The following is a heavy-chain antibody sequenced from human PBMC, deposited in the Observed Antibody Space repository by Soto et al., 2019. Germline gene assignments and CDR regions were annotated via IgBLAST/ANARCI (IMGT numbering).Heavy chain of an antibody. V-gene: IGHV3-23*01. D-gene: IGHD3-10*01. Sequence: GGSLRLSCAASGFTLGRYGMSWVRQAPGKGLEWVSAVSPNGQGIYYADSVRGRFTISRDFSKNTVFLHMDSLRAEDTAVYYCAKARDYPRDYFHYWGQGTLVTVSS. CDR3: AKARDYPRDYFHY. CDR2: VSPNGQGI. CDR1: GFTLGRYG. J-gene: IGHJ4*02.